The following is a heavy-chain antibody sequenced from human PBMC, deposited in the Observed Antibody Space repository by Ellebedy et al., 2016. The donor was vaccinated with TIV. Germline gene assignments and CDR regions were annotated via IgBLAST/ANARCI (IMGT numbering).Heavy chain of an antibody. CDR3: ARESTSLGGKRYFDY. D-gene: IGHD4-23*01. V-gene: IGHV1-69*10. CDR1: GGTFSSYA. J-gene: IGHJ4*02. Sequence: SVKVSCKASGGTFSSYAISWVRQAPGQGLEWMGGIIPILGIANYAPKVQGRVPITADKSTSTAYMELSSLRSEDTAVYYCARESTSLGGKRYFDYWGQGTLVTVSS. CDR2: IIPILGIA.